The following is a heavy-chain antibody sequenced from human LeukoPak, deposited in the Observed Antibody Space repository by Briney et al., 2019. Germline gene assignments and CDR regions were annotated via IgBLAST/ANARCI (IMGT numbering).Heavy chain of an antibody. CDR2: ISTSSSYI. D-gene: IGHD3-10*01. J-gene: IGHJ4*02. CDR1: GFTFNRYN. V-gene: IGHV3-21*01. Sequence: PGGSLRLSCAASGFTFNRYNMNWVRQAPEKGLEWVSSISTSSSYIYYADSVRGRFTISRDNSKNSVYLQLNSLRPEDTAMYYCVSMVRGIGYWGQGTLVTVSS. CDR3: VSMVRGIGY.